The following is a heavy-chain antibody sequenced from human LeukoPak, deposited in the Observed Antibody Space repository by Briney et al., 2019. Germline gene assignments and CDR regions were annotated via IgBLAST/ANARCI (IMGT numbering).Heavy chain of an antibody. V-gene: IGHV3-21*04. CDR1: GFTFRRYS. CDR2: ISSSTNYI. Sequence: GGSLRLSCAPSGFTFRRYSMNWVRQAPGEGLEWVSSISSSTNYIYYADSVKGRFTISKSNSQNSLYLQMDSLRPEDTAVYYCATTGFDSPFYFHYWGQGTLVTVSS. D-gene: IGHD5-12*01. J-gene: IGHJ4*02. CDR3: ATTGFDSPFYFHY.